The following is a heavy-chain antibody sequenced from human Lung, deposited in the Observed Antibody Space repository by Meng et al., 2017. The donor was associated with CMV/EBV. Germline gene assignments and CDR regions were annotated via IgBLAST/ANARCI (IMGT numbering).Heavy chain of an antibody. CDR2: IIPMRTTT. V-gene: IGHV1-69*10. CDR3: VTSEEFYHFRSGWEWYYHYGLDV. CDR1: GDTFSKYV. Sequence: SVKVSXKASGDTFSKYVTSWVRQAPGQGLEWMGGIIPMRTTTNYAQRFQGRVTITADMPAATVYMELSSLRSEDTAVYYCVTSEEFYHFRSGWEWYYHYGLDVWGPGTTVTVSS. D-gene: IGHD3-3*01. J-gene: IGHJ6*02.